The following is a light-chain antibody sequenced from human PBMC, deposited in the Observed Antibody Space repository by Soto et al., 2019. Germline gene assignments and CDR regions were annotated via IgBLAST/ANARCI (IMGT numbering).Light chain of an antibody. CDR1: QGIGIY. Sequence: DIQMTQSPSSLSASLGDRVTITCRASQGIGIYLAWYQQKPGKVPKLLIYAASTLQSGVPSRFSGRGSGTDFTLHISSLQPEDVATYYWQKYNRAPRTFGQGTRVEI. V-gene: IGKV1-27*01. J-gene: IGKJ1*01. CDR2: AAS. CDR3: QKYNRAPRT.